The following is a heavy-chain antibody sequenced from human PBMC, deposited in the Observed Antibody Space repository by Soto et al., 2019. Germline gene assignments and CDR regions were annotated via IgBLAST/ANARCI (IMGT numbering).Heavy chain of an antibody. D-gene: IGHD6-6*01. CDR3: ASGVSSIPGRRYAFDI. CDR1: GGSVTSGDYY. Sequence: QVLLQGSGPGLVKPSETLSLTCTVSGGSVTSGDYYWSWIRQPPGKGLEWIGYVSYTGTTSYNPSLKSRGTISEDTSKNEFSMKLTAVTAADTALYYCASGVSSIPGRRYAFDIWGQGSMVTVSS. J-gene: IGHJ3*02. CDR2: VSYTGTT. V-gene: IGHV4-61*08.